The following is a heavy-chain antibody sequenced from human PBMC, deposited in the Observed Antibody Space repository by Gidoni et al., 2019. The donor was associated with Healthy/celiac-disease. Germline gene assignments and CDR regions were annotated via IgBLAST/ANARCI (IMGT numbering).Heavy chain of an antibody. D-gene: IGHD3-22*01. V-gene: IGHV3-23*01. CDR1: GFSFSSYA. CDR2: ISGSGGST. J-gene: IGHJ4*02. CDR3: AKLEGYDSSGYYRY. Sequence: EVQLLGSGGGLVQPGGSVRLSCAASGFSFSSYAMSWVRQAPGKGVGWVSAISGSGGSTYYADPVKGRFTISRDNSKNTLYLQMNSLRAEDTAVYYCAKLEGYDSSGYYRYWGQGTLVTVSS.